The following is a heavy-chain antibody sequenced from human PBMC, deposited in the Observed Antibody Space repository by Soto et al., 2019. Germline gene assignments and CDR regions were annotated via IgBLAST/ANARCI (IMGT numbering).Heavy chain of an antibody. CDR1: GGSISSGGYY. CDR2: IYYSGST. V-gene: IGHV4-31*03. CDR3: AKYTAMVEPYGMDV. D-gene: IGHD5-18*01. J-gene: IGHJ6*02. Sequence: QVQLQESGPGLVKPSQTLSLTCTVSGGSISSGGYYWSWIRQHPGKGLEWIGYIYYSGSTYYNPSLKSRFTISVDTYKTQFSLKLSSVTAADTAVYYCAKYTAMVEPYGMDVWGQGTTVTVSS.